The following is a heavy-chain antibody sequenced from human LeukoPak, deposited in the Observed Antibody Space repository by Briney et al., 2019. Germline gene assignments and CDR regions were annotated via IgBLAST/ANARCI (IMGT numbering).Heavy chain of an antibody. CDR3: AVYYDSNAYDY. Sequence: PGGSLRLSCAASGFTFDDYAMHGVRQAPGKGLEWVSVISGDGDSAYYADSVKGRFTISRENSKTSLYLQMNSLRTEDTAFYYCAVYYDSNAYDYWGQGTLVTVSS. V-gene: IGHV3-43*02. J-gene: IGHJ4*02. CDR1: GFTFDDYA. D-gene: IGHD3-22*01. CDR2: ISGDGDSA.